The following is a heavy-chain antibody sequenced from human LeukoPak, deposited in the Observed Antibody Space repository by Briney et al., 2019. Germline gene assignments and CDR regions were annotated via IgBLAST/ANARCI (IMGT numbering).Heavy chain of an antibody. CDR1: GFTFSSYS. CDR2: ISSGSSYI. V-gene: IGHV3-21*01. Sequence: GGSLRLSCAASGFTFSSYSMNWVRQAPGKGLEWVSSISSGSSYIYYADSVKGRFTISRDNAKNSLYLQMNSLRAEDTAVYYCARDPYGSGMADYWGQGTLVTVSS. J-gene: IGHJ4*02. CDR3: ARDPYGSGMADY. D-gene: IGHD3-10*01.